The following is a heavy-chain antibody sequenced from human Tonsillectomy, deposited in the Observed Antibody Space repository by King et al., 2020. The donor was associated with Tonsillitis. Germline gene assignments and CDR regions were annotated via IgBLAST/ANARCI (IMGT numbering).Heavy chain of an antibody. CDR1: GFTFSNAW. V-gene: IGHV3-15*01. CDR3: TTDGYYGSVSYLGYYFDY. J-gene: IGHJ4*02. Sequence: VQLVESGGGLVKPGGSLRLSCAASGFTFSNAWMSWVRQAPGKGLEWVGRIKSKTDGGTTDYAAPVKGRFTISRDDSKNTLYLQMNSLKTEDTAVYYCTTDGYYGSVSYLGYYFDYWGQGTLVTVSS. D-gene: IGHD3-10*01. CDR2: IKSKTDGGTT.